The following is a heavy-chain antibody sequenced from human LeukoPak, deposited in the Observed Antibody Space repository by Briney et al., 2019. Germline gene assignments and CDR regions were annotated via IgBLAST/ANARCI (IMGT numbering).Heavy chain of an antibody. CDR1: GYTFTSYW. D-gene: IGHD3-9*01. Sequence: GESLRISCKGSGYTFTSYWITWVRQMPGRGLEWMGRIDPTDSFTHYSPSFQGHVTISVDKSITTAYLQWSSLKASDTAMYYCARLGDILTGQYGGFDIWGQGTLVTVSS. J-gene: IGHJ3*02. CDR2: IDPTDSFT. V-gene: IGHV5-10-1*01. CDR3: ARLGDILTGQYGGFDI.